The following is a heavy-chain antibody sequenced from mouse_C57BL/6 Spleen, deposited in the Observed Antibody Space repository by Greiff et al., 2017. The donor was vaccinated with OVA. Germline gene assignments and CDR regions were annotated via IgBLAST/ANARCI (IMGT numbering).Heavy chain of an antibody. D-gene: IGHD1-1*01. Sequence: VQLQQSGAELARPGASVKLSCKASGYTFTSYGISWVKQRPGQGLEWIGEIYPRSGNTSYTEKFKGKATLPADKSSSTAYMELRSLTSEDSAVYVCARKEDYYGSSPPMDYWGQGTSVTVSA. CDR3: ARKEDYYGSSPPMDY. V-gene: IGHV1-81*01. J-gene: IGHJ4*01. CDR2: IYPRSGNT. CDR1: GYTFTSYG.